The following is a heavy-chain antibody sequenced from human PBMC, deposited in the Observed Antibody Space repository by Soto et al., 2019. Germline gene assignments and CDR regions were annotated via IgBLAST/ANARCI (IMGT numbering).Heavy chain of an antibody. J-gene: IGHJ3*02. CDR3: ARGYCSGGSCYIWDSFDI. V-gene: IGHV3-9*01. Sequence: EVQLVESGGGLVQPGRSLRLSCAASGFTFADYALHWVRQAPGKGLEWVSGISWNSGSIGYADYVKGRFTISRDNANNCLYLEMNSLRAEDTALYYCARGYCSGGSCYIWDSFDIWGQGRMVAVSS. CDR1: GFTFADYA. CDR2: ISWNSGSI. D-gene: IGHD2-15*01.